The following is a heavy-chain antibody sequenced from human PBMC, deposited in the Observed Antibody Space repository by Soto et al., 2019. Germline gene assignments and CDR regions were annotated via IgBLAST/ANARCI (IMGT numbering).Heavy chain of an antibody. V-gene: IGHV3-53*01. D-gene: IGHD3-22*01. CDR2: LYDVDGT. CDR1: GLTISGKKY. J-gene: IGHJ4*02. CDR3: ARRGYDSXGYYYEAFDY. Sequence: DVQLVESGGGLIQPGGSLRLSCAALGLTISGKKYMSWVRQAPXRGLGXVSGLYDVDGTYYADSVKGRFTISRDNAKNSLYLQMNSLRAEDTAVYYCARRGYDSXGYYYEAFDYWGQGTLVTVSS.